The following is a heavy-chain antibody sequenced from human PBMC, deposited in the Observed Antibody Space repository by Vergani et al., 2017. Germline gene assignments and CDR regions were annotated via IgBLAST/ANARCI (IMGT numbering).Heavy chain of an antibody. D-gene: IGHD3-16*01. V-gene: IGHV3-7*01. CDR2: VNQDGSEK. Sequence: EGQLVESGGDWVQRGGSLRLSCAASGFISSSYWMSWVRQAPGKGLEWVANVNQDGSEKYYVDSMRGRFTISRDNAKNSIYLQMNSLRTDDTATYYCAKHFRGWGIDYWGQGTQVIVSS. CDR1: GFISSSYW. J-gene: IGHJ4*02. CDR3: AKHFRGWGIDY.